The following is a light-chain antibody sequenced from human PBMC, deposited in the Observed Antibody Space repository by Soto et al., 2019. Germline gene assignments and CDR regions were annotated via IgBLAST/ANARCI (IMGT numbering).Light chain of an antibody. CDR1: QSVSSSY. J-gene: IGKJ4*01. Sequence: EIVLTQSPGTLSLSPGERATLSCRASQSVSSSYLAWYQQKPGQAPRLLIYGASSKATGIPDRFSGIGSGNDFTLTISKLEPEDFAVYYCQQYGSSPLTFGGETKVEIK. CDR3: QQYGSSPLT. CDR2: GAS. V-gene: IGKV3-20*01.